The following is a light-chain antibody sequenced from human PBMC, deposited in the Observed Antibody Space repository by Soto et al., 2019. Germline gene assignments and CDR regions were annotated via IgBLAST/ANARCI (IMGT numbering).Light chain of an antibody. V-gene: IGLV2-14*01. CDR2: DVS. CDR1: SSDVGGYNY. J-gene: IGLJ2*01. Sequence: QSVLTQPASVSGSPGQSITNSCTGTSSDVGGYNYVSWYQQHPGKAPKLMIYDVSNRPSGVSNRFSGSKSGNTASLTISGLRAEDEADYYCSSYTSSSTVVFGGGTKLTVL. CDR3: SSYTSSSTVV.